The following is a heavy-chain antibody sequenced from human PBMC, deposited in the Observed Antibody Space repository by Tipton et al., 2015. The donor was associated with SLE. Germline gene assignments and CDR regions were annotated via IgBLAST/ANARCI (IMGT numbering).Heavy chain of an antibody. Sequence: GSLRLSCAGSGFTFSNAWMSWVRQAPGKGLEWIGRIKSKTSGETIEYAAPVKGRFTVSRDDSRNTLYLQMDSLKTEDTAVYYCTIEWIPVRPVFHLWGRGTLLTVSS. J-gene: IGHJ5*02. V-gene: IGHV3-15*01. CDR3: TIEWIPVRPVFHL. CDR2: IKSKTSGETI. D-gene: IGHD5-12*01. CDR1: GFTFSNAW.